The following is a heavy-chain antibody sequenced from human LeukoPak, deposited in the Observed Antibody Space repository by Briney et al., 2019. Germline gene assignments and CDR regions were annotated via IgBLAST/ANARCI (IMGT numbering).Heavy chain of an antibody. J-gene: IGHJ3*02. D-gene: IGHD6-13*01. CDR1: GFTFDDYA. Sequence: GGSLRLSCAASGFTFDDYAMTWVRQAPGKGLEWVSGISWNSGSIGYADSVKGRFTISRDNAKNSLYLQMNSLRAEDTALYYCAKDIYSSSSNAFDIWGQGTMVTVSS. CDR3: AKDIYSSSSNAFDI. V-gene: IGHV3-9*01. CDR2: ISWNSGSI.